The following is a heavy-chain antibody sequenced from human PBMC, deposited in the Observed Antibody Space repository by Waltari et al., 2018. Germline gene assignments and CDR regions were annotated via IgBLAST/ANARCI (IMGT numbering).Heavy chain of an antibody. CDR3: ARDYYGSGNYYESLSLDF. V-gene: IGHV1-18*01. D-gene: IGHD3-10*01. CDR1: GYNFMTTG. Sequence: QVQLVQSGGEVKKPGASVKVLCKTSGYNFMTTGVSWVRQAAGQGLEWMGWISTSNGNTNYAQKFKGRVTLTRDTSTSTVYMELGGLRSDDTAVYYCARDYYGSGNYYESLSLDFWGQGTLVTVSS. J-gene: IGHJ4*02. CDR2: ISTSNGNT.